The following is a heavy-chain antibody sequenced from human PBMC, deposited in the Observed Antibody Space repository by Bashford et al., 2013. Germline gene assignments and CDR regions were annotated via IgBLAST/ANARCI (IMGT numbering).Heavy chain of an antibody. Sequence: SETLSLTCTVSGGSISSYYWSWIRQPAGKGLEWIGRIYTSGSTNYNPSLKSRVTMSVDTSKNQFSLKLSSVTAADTAVYYCARGYCSGGSCYYYYGMDVWGPRDHGHRLL. V-gene: IGHV4-4*07. CDR2: IYTSGST. CDR3: ARGYCSGGSCYYYYGMDV. D-gene: IGHD2-15*01. J-gene: IGHJ6*01. CDR1: GGSISSYY.